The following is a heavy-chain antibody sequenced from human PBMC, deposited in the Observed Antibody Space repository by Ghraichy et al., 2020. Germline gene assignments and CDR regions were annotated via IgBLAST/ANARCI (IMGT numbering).Heavy chain of an antibody. J-gene: IGHJ5*02. CDR2: MNPNSGNT. Sequence: ASVKVSCKASGYTFTSYDINWVRQATGQGLEWMGWMNPNSGNTGYAQKFQGRVTMTRNTSISTAYMELSSLRSEDTAVYYCARADYDFWSGSNWFDPWGQGTLVTVSS. CDR3: ARADYDFWSGSNWFDP. CDR1: GYTFTSYD. V-gene: IGHV1-8*01. D-gene: IGHD3-3*01.